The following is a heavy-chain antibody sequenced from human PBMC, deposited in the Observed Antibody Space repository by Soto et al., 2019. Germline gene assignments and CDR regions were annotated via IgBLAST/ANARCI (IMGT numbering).Heavy chain of an antibody. CDR3: AKIRGDSYCSGGSCYSWSPHMDV. D-gene: IGHD2-15*01. Sequence: PGGSLRLSCAASGFTFSIYAMSWVRQAPGKGLEWVSAISDSGGSTYYADSVKGRFTISRDNSKNTLYLQMNSLRAEDTAVYYCAKIRGDSYCSGGSCYSWSPHMDVWGKGTTVTVSS. V-gene: IGHV3-23*01. CDR2: ISDSGGST. CDR1: GFTFSIYA. J-gene: IGHJ6*03.